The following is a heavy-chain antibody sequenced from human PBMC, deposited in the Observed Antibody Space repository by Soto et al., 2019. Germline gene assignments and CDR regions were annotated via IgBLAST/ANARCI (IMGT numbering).Heavy chain of an antibody. Sequence: SETLSLTCTVSGGSISSYYWSWIRQPPGKGLEWIGYIYYSDSTNYNPSLKSRVIISVDTSKNQFSLKLSSVTAADTAVYYCAREVEVGAAAANNWFDPWGQGTLVTVSS. CDR2: IYYSDST. V-gene: IGHV4-59*01. CDR1: GGSISSYY. D-gene: IGHD6-13*01. J-gene: IGHJ5*02. CDR3: AREVEVGAAAANNWFDP.